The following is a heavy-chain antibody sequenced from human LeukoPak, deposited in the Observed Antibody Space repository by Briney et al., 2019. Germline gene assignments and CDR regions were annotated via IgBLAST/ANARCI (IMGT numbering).Heavy chain of an antibody. CDR3: ARVLATTYYYYYYMDV. Sequence: GGSLRLSCAASGFTFSSYGMHWVRQAPGKGLEWVAFIRYDGSNKYYADSVKGRFTISRDNSKNSLYLQMNSLRAEDTAVYYCARVLATTYYYYYYMDVWGKGTTVTVSS. V-gene: IGHV3-30*02. J-gene: IGHJ6*03. D-gene: IGHD5-12*01. CDR1: GFTFSSYG. CDR2: IRYDGSNK.